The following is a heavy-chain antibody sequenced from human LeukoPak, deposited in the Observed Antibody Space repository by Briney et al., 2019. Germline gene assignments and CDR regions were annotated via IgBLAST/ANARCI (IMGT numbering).Heavy chain of an antibody. D-gene: IGHD3-3*01. CDR3: ARESEIRFLEWLFVFDY. CDR2: ISRSGNFI. Sequence: GGSLRLSCAIYGFTSSNLEMSWVRQAPGKGLEWLSYISRSGNFIFYADSVKGRFTISRDNAKKSLYLQMNTLRAEDTAVYYCARESEIRFLEWLFVFDYWGQGTLVTVSS. CDR1: GFTSSNLE. J-gene: IGHJ4*02. V-gene: IGHV3-48*03.